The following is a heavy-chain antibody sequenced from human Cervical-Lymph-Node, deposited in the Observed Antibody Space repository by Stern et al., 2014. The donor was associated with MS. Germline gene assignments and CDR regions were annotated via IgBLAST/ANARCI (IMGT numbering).Heavy chain of an antibody. J-gene: IGHJ4*02. Sequence: VQLVESGAEVKKPGSSVKVSCKASGGTFRSYAINWVRQAPGQGLEWMGRIIPMLGITYYAQKFQGTVTLSADKSTSTGYMELNSLRFEDTAVYYCASEPQLGSSLEYWGQGTLVTVSS. CDR3: ASEPQLGSSLEY. CDR1: GGTFRSYA. D-gene: IGHD3-3*01. CDR2: IIPMLGIT. V-gene: IGHV1-69*09.